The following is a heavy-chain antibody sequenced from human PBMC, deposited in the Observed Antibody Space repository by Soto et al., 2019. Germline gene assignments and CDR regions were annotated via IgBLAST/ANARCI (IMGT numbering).Heavy chain of an antibody. J-gene: IGHJ6*02. Sequence: PSETLSLTCSVSGGSIRSSSYYWGWIRQPPGKGLEWIGSIYYSGSTYYNPSLKSRVTISVDTSKNQFSLNLSSVTAEDTTVYYCARQLLEAGNYSYYYYGMDVWGQGTTVT. V-gene: IGHV4-39*01. CDR1: GGSIRSSSYY. D-gene: IGHD6-13*01. CDR2: IYYSGST. CDR3: ARQLLEAGNYSYYYYGMDV.